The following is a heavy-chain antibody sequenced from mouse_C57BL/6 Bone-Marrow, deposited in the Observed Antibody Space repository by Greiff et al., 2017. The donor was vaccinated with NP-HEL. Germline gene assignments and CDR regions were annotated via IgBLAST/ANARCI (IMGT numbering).Heavy chain of an antibody. CDR3: AIKVYYDYWYFDV. Sequence: QVQLQQPGAELVKPGASVKVSCKASGYTFTSYWMHWVKQRPGQGLEWIGRIHPSDSDTNYNQKFKGKATLTVDKSSSTAYMQLSSLTSEDSAVYYCAIKVYYDYWYFDVWGTGTTVTVSS. CDR1: GYTFTSYW. CDR2: IHPSDSDT. D-gene: IGHD2-4*01. V-gene: IGHV1-74*01. J-gene: IGHJ1*03.